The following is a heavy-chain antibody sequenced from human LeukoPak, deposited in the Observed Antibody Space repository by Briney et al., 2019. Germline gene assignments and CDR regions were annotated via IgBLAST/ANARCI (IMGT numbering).Heavy chain of an antibody. D-gene: IGHD3/OR15-3a*01. CDR1: GFTFSSYW. Sequence: GGSLRLSCAASGFTFSSYWMHWVRQAPGKGLVWVSRINSDGSSTSYADSVKGRFTISRDNSKNTLYLQMNSLRAEDTAVYYCASGTSGTGYSEYYFDYWGQGTLVTVSS. V-gene: IGHV3-74*01. CDR2: INSDGSST. CDR3: ASGTSGTGYSEYYFDY. J-gene: IGHJ4*02.